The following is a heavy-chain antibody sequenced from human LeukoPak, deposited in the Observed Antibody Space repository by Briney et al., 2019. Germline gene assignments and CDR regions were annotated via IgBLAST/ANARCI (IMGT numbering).Heavy chain of an antibody. CDR2: IYTFGST. D-gene: IGHD3-3*01. J-gene: IGHJ4*02. CDR1: GGSISSGSYY. V-gene: IGHV4-61*02. CDR3: GREKSWSEVDY. Sequence: PSQTLSLTCTVSGGSISSGSYYWSWIRQPAGKGLEWIGRIYTFGSTDYNPSLKSRVTISADTSKNQFSLKLSSATAADTAVYYCGREKSWSEVDYWGQGTLVTVSS.